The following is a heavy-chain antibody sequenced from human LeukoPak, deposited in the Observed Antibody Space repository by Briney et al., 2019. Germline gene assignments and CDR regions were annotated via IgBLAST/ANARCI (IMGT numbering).Heavy chain of an antibody. CDR1: GFTFSSYW. Sequence: GGSLRLPCAASGFTFSSYWMSWVRQAPGKGLEWVANIKQDGSEKYYVDSVKGRFTISRDNAKNSLYLQMNSLRAEDTAVYYCARDRGSVYRSDYLDYWGQGTLVTVSS. CDR2: IKQDGSEK. J-gene: IGHJ4*02. D-gene: IGHD3-16*02. CDR3: ARDRGSVYRSDYLDY. V-gene: IGHV3-7*01.